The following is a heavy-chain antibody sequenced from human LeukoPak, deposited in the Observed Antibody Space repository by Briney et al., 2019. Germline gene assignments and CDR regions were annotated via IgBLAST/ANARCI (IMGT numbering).Heavy chain of an antibody. D-gene: IGHD2-21*01. V-gene: IGHV4-39*01. Sequence: KPSETLSLTCTVFGGSISSSSYYWGWIRQPPGKGLEWIGSIYYSGSTYYNPSLKSRVTISVDTSKNQFSLKLSSVTAADTAVYYCARQIYCGGDCYSGFDYWGQGTLVTVSS. CDR3: ARQIYCGGDCYSGFDY. CDR1: GGSISSSSYY. CDR2: IYYSGST. J-gene: IGHJ4*02.